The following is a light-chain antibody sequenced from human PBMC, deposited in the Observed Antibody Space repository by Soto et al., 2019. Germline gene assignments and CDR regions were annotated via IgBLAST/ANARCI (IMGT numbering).Light chain of an antibody. CDR1: SSDVGTYNY. CDR2: EVS. V-gene: IGLV2-14*01. Sequence: QSVLTQPASVSGSPGQSITISCTGTSSDVGTYNYVSWYQQHPGKAPKLMIYEVSNRPSGVSNRFSGSKSANTASLTISGLQAEDEADYYCSSYTSITPYVFGTGIKVAVL. CDR3: SSYTSITPYV. J-gene: IGLJ1*01.